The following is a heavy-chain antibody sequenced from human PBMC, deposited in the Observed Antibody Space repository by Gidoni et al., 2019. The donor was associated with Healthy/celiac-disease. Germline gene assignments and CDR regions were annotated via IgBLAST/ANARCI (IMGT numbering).Heavy chain of an antibody. CDR1: GFTFGRYG. CDR2: IWYDGSNK. D-gene: IGHD3-22*01. Sequence: VQLGEPGGGVVQPGRSLRLACAASGFTFGRYGIHWVRQPPGKGLEWVAVIWYDGSNKYYADSVKGRFTISRDNSKNTLYLQMNSLRAEDTAVYYCARGADLYSYDSSGYSYWGQGTLVTVSS. J-gene: IGHJ4*02. CDR3: ARGADLYSYDSSGYSY. V-gene: IGHV3-33*01.